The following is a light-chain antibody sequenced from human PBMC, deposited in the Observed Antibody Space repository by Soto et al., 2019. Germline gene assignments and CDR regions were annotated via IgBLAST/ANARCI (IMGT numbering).Light chain of an antibody. Sequence: TQTQYYMSASVADRVTITCRTSQSISSDLNWYQQKAGKAPTLLIYAAFSLQSGVPSRFSGSGFGTQFTLTISSLRPGALATCYCQLLYSMPISSGQGTRLEIK. J-gene: IGKJ5*01. CDR2: AAF. CDR1: QSISSD. V-gene: IGKV1-39*01. CDR3: QLLYSMPIS.